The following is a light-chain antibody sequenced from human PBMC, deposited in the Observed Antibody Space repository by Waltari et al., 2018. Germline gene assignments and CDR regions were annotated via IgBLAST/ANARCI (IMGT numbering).Light chain of an antibody. J-gene: IGKJ2*01. CDR3: QQYNNWPYT. V-gene: IGKV3-15*01. CDR1: QRVGTT. CDR2: RAS. Sequence: EIVMTQSPGTLSVSPGGSTTLSCRASQRVGTTLAWDQQKPGQAPRLLIYRASTRATGIPARFSGSGSGTEFTLTISSLQSEDLAVYYCQQYNNWPYTFGQGTKLEIK.